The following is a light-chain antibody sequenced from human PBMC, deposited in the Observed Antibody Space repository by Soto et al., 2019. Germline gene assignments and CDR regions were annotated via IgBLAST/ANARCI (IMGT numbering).Light chain of an antibody. CDR2: DAY. V-gene: IGKV3-11*01. CDR1: QSVSSY. Sequence: EIVFTQSPVTLSLSPGERATLSCRASQSVSSYLAWYQQKPGQAPRLLIYDAYNRATGIPARFSGSGSGTDFTLTISSLEPEDFAVYYCQQRSNWRWTFGQGTKVDIK. CDR3: QQRSNWRWT. J-gene: IGKJ1*01.